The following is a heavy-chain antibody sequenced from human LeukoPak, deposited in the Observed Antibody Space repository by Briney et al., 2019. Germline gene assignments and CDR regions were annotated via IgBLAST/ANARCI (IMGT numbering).Heavy chain of an antibody. J-gene: IGHJ3*02. CDR2: IHSNGRT. D-gene: IGHD3-22*01. CDR1: GDSISRYY. CDR3: ARHDYFYDSSDYHAAFDI. V-gene: IGHV4-59*08. Sequence: PSETLSLTCTVSGDSISRYYWSWIRQPPGKGLEWIAYIHSNGRTNYNPSLMSRVTMSPDTSKNQFSLTLSSVTAADTAVYYCARHDYFYDSSDYHAAFDIWGQGTMVTVSS.